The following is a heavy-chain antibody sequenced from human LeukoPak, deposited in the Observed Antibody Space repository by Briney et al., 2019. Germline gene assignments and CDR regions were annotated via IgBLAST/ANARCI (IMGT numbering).Heavy chain of an antibody. J-gene: IGHJ4*02. D-gene: IGHD6-13*01. Sequence: SETLSLTCTVSGGSVSSGSYYWSWIRQPPGKGLEWIGYIYYSGSTNYNPSLKSRVTISVDTSKNQFSLKLSSVTAADTAVYHCARDEGLAAAGTAGPGYWGQGTLVTVSS. V-gene: IGHV4-61*01. CDR3: ARDEGLAAAGTAGPGY. CDR2: IYYSGST. CDR1: GGSVSSGSYY.